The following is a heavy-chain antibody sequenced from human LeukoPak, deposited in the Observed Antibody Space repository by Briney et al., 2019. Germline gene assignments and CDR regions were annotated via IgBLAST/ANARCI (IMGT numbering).Heavy chain of an antibody. Sequence: ASVKVSCKASGYTFTNYGINWVRQAPGQGPEWMGVISPSGGSTIYAQKFKGRVTLTRDMSTSTDYLELSSLRSEDTAVYYCARDNSVRDEAWWFNPWGQGTLVTVSS. D-gene: IGHD5-24*01. J-gene: IGHJ5*02. CDR1: GYTFTNYG. CDR3: ARDNSVRDEAWWFNP. CDR2: ISPSGGST. V-gene: IGHV1-46*01.